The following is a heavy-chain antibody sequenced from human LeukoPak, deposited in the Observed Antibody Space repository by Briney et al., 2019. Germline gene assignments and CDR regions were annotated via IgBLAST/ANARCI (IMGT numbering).Heavy chain of an antibody. CDR1: GFTFSDYW. V-gene: IGHV3-74*01. J-gene: IGHJ4*02. Sequence: GGSLRLSCAVSGFTFSDYWMHWVRQASGKGLVWISRINTDGSVTDYADSVKGRFTISRDNAKNTLYLQMNSLITEDTALYYCTRSFGGSGDYWGQGPLVTVSS. D-gene: IGHD4-23*01. CDR3: TRSFGGSGDY. CDR2: INTDGSVT.